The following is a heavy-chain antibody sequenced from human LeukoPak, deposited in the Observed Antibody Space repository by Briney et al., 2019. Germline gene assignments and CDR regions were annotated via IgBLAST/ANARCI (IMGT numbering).Heavy chain of an antibody. Sequence: GGSLRLSCAASGFTSSGYSMNWVRQAPGKKLEWVANIKQEGSEETYVDSVKGRFTISRDNAKNSLYLQMNSLRAEDTAVYYCARRRDSGSLQHFDYWGQGTLVTVSS. D-gene: IGHD1-26*01. V-gene: IGHV3-7*03. CDR2: IKQEGSEE. CDR3: ARRRDSGSLQHFDY. J-gene: IGHJ4*02. CDR1: GFTSSGYS.